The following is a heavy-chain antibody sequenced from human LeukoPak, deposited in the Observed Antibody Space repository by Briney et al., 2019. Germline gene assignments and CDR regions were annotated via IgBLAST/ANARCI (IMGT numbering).Heavy chain of an antibody. V-gene: IGHV4-30-2*01. D-gene: IGHD4-4*01. CDR3: ARAPSYSNYFDY. Sequence: SETLSLTCAVSGGAISSGGYAWSWIRQPPGKGLEWIGYIYHSGSTYYNPSLKSRVTISVDRSKNQCSLKLSSVTAADTAVYYCARAPSYSNYFDYWGQGTLVTVSS. J-gene: IGHJ4*02. CDR1: GGAISSGGYA. CDR2: IYHSGST.